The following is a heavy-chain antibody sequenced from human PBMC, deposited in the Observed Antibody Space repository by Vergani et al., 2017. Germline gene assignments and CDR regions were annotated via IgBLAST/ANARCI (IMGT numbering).Heavy chain of an antibody. Sequence: EVQLVESGGGLVQPGGSLRLSCAASGFTFSSYEMNWVRQAPGKGLEWVSYISSSGSTIYYADSVKGRFTISRDNAKNSLYLQMNSLRAEDTAVYYCARQIVSAPAFDIWGQGTMVTGSS. CDR2: ISSSGSTI. D-gene: IGHD6-6*01. CDR1: GFTFSSYE. V-gene: IGHV3-48*03. CDR3: ARQIVSAPAFDI. J-gene: IGHJ3*02.